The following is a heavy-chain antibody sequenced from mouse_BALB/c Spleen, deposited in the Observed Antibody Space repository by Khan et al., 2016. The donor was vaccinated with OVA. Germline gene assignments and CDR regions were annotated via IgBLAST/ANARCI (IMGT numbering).Heavy chain of an antibody. CDR1: GYTFTSYW. CDR2: IDPSDSKT. J-gene: IGHJ3*01. D-gene: IGHD2-10*02. CDR3: ARGGYGTSFAF. V-gene: IGHV1-61*01. Sequence: QVQLQQSGAELVRPGASVKLSCKASGYTFTSYWMNWVKQRPGQGLEWIGMIDPSDSKTHYNQMFKDKATLTVDKSSSTTYMQLSRLTSEDSAVDCCARGGYGTSFAFWGQGTLVTVSA.